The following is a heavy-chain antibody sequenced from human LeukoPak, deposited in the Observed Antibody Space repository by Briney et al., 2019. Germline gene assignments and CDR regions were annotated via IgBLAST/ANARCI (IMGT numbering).Heavy chain of an antibody. J-gene: IGHJ3*02. Sequence: GESLKISCKGSGYSFTTYWIGWVRQMPGKGLEWMGIIYPGDSDTRYSPSFQGQVTISADKSISTAYLQWSSLKASDTAMYYCARRPYFSHSQGRSAYAFDIWGQGTMVTVSS. CDR1: GYSFTTYW. CDR3: ARRPYFSHSQGRSAYAFDI. V-gene: IGHV5-51*01. CDR2: IYPGDSDT. D-gene: IGHD2/OR15-2a*01.